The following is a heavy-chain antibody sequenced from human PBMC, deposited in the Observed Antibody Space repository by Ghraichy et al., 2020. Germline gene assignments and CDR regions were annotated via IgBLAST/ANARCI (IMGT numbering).Heavy chain of an antibody. D-gene: IGHD3-3*01. CDR1: GFTFSSYA. CDR3: AKLPVLRFLEWQADAFDI. J-gene: IGHJ3*02. Sequence: LSLTCAASGFTFSSYAMSWVRQAPGKGLEWVSAISGSGGSTYYADSVKGRFTISRDNSKNTLYLQMNSLRAEDTAVYYCAKLPVLRFLEWQADAFDIWSQGTMVTVSS. V-gene: IGHV3-23*01. CDR2: ISGSGGST.